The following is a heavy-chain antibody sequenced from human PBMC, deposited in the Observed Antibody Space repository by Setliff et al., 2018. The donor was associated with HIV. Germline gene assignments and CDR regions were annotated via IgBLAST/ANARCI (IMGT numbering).Heavy chain of an antibody. J-gene: IGHJ4*02. CDR1: GFTFSSYA. D-gene: IGHD5-12*01. V-gene: IGHV3-23*01. Sequence: LRLSCAASGFTFSSYAMSWVRQAPGKGLEWVSAISGSGGSTYYADSVKGRFTISRDNSKNTLYLQMNSLRAEDTAVYYCAKDPRAAVATICDYWGQGTLVTVPQ. CDR2: ISGSGGST. CDR3: AKDPRAAVATICDY.